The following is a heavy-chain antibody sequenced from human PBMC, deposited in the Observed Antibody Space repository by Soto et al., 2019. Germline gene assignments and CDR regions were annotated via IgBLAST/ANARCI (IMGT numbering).Heavy chain of an antibody. CDR2: TYYRSKWYN. V-gene: IGHV6-1*01. D-gene: IGHD3-3*01. J-gene: IGHJ3*02. CDR3: AREGFWSGYSGSDAFDI. CDR1: GDSVSSNSAA. Sequence: KQSQTLSLTCAISGDSVSSNSAAWNWIRQSPSRGLEWLGRTYYRSKWYNDYAVSVKSRITINPDTSKNQFSLQLNSVTPEDTAVYYCAREGFWSGYSGSDAFDIWGQGTMVTVSS.